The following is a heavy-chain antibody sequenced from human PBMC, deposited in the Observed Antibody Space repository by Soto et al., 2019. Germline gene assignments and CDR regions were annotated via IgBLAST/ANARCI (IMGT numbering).Heavy chain of an antibody. J-gene: IGHJ6*02. V-gene: IGHV1-2*04. CDR1: GYTFTGYY. Sequence: ASVKVSCKASGYTFTGYYMHWVRQAPGQGLEWMGWINPNSGGTNYAQKFQGWVTMTRDTSISTAYMELSRLRSDDTAVYYCARARVGDFWSGYLSRYYYYYGMDVWGQGTTVTVSS. D-gene: IGHD3-3*01. CDR3: ARARVGDFWSGYLSRYYYYYGMDV. CDR2: INPNSGGT.